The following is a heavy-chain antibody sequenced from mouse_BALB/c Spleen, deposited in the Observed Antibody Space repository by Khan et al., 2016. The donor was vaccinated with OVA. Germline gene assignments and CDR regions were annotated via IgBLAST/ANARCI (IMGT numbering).Heavy chain of an antibody. CDR2: ISNLAYSI. V-gene: IGHV5-15*02. CDR1: GFIFSDYG. Sequence: EVELVESGGGLVQPGGSRKLSCAASGFIFSDYGMAWVRQAPGKGPEWVAFISNLAYSIYYADTVTGRFTISRENAKNTLYPEMSSLRSEDTAMYYCARSWAMDYWGQGTSVTVSS. J-gene: IGHJ4*01. CDR3: ARSWAMDY.